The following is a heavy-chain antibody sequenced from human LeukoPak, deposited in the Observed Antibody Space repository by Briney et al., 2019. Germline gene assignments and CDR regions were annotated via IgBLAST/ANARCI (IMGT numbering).Heavy chain of an antibody. CDR2: ISGSGGST. CDR3: AKQTTVARGCY. J-gene: IGHJ1*01. V-gene: IGHV3-23*01. Sequence: GGSLRLSCAASGFTFSSYAMSWVRQAPGKGLEWVSSISGSGGSTYYADSVKGRFTISRDNSKNTLYLQMNSLRAEDTAVYYCAKQTTVARGCYGGQGTLVTVSS. CDR1: GFTFSSYA. D-gene: IGHD4-23*01.